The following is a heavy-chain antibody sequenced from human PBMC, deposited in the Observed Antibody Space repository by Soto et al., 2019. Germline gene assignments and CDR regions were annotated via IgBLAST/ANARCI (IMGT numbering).Heavy chain of an antibody. CDR1: GGSISSSSYY. CDR2: IYYSGST. J-gene: IGHJ6*02. V-gene: IGHV4-39*01. CDR3: ARQYYDFWSGYYHYYGMDV. D-gene: IGHD3-3*01. Sequence: QLQLQESGPGLVKPSETLSLTCTVSGGSISSSSYYWGWIRQPPGKGLEWIGSIYYSGSTYYNPSLKSRVTISVDTSKNQFSLKLSSVTAADTAVYYCARQYYDFWSGYYHYYGMDVWGQGTTVTVSS.